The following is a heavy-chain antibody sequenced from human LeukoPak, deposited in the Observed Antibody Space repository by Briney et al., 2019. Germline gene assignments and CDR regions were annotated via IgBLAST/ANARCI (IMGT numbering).Heavy chain of an antibody. Sequence: PGGSLRLSCIASGFSFSGHWMHWARQLPGKGLVWVSRFSPTGSTTSYADSVKGRFTVSRDNAKNTLYLQVNNLRAEDTAVYYCARGPNSNWSGLDFWGQGTLLTVSS. J-gene: IGHJ4*02. V-gene: IGHV3-74*01. CDR1: GFSFSGHW. CDR2: FSPTGSTT. D-gene: IGHD6-6*01. CDR3: ARGPNSNWSGLDF.